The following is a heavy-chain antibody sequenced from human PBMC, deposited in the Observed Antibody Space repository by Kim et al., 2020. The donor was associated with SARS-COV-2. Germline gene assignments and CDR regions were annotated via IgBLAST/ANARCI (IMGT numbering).Heavy chain of an antibody. J-gene: IGHJ4*02. CDR3: AKVWHPMKFGELHFDY. V-gene: IGHV3-33*06. CDR2: IWYDGSNK. D-gene: IGHD3-10*01. Sequence: GGSLRLSCAASGFTFSSYGMHWVRQAPGKGLEWVAVIWYDGSNKYYADSVKGRFTISRDNSKNTLYLQMNSLRAEDTAVYYCAKVWHPMKFGELHFDYWGQGTLVTVSS. CDR1: GFTFSSYG.